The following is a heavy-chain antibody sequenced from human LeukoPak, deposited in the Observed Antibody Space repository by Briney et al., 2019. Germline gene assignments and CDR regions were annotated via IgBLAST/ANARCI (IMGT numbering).Heavy chain of an antibody. Sequence: SETLFLTCTVSGGSISSYYWSWIRQPPGKGLEWIGYIYYSGSTNYNPSLKSRVTISVDTSKNQFSLKLSSVTAADTAVYYCARDGYDYGFDYWGQGTLVTVSS. V-gene: IGHV4-59*01. CDR3: ARDGYDYGFDY. CDR1: GGSISSYY. D-gene: IGHD5-12*01. CDR2: IYYSGST. J-gene: IGHJ4*02.